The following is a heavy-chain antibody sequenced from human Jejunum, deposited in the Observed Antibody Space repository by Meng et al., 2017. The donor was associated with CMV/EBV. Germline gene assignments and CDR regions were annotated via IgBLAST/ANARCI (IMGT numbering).Heavy chain of an antibody. D-gene: IGHD2/OR15-2a*01. CDR3: AKDLSVRSEFDS. V-gene: IGHV3-23*01. CDR1: GFSFSDFA. CDR2: ISDSGNMT. Sequence: DVQLSESGGDFRQPGGSMTLSCAASGFSFSDFAMNWVRQAPGKGLEFVARISDSGNMTEYLDSVKGRFTISRDNSKNTVSLEMNSLRVEDTALYYCAKDLSVRSEFDSWGQGTLVTVSS. J-gene: IGHJ4*02.